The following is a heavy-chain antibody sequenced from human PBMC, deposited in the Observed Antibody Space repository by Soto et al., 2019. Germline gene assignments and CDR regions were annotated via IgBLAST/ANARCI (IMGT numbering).Heavy chain of an antibody. D-gene: IGHD3-9*01. CDR2: ISPKSGGT. Sequence: GASVKVSCKASGYSFIDYYIHWARQAPGQGFEWMGRISPKSGGTNYAQKFEGRVTMTWDTSLNTAYMELSSLISDDTAVYYCARPPGYISDWYYFDLWGQGTLVTVSS. V-gene: IGHV1-2*02. CDR1: GYSFIDYY. CDR3: ARPPGYISDWYYFDL. J-gene: IGHJ4*02.